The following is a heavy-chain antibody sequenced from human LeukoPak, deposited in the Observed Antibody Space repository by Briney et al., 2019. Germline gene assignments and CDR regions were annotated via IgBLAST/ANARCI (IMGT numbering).Heavy chain of an antibody. V-gene: IGHV3-30*02. CDR1: GFTFNSYW. J-gene: IGHJ6*03. D-gene: IGHD2-2*01. CDR3: AKDQAQLLYYYYYMDV. Sequence: GGSLRLSCAASGFTFNSYWMSWVRQAPGKGLEWVAFIRYDGGNIHYADSVKGRFTISRDNSKNTLYLQMNSLRAEDTAVYYCAKDQAQLLYYYYYMDVWGKGTTVTVSS. CDR2: IRYDGGNI.